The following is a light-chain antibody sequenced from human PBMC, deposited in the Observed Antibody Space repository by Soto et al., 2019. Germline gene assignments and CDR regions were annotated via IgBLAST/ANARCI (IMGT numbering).Light chain of an antibody. CDR3: SSYSISTAYL. V-gene: IGLV2-14*01. CDR1: SSDVGGYDY. CDR2: EVN. Sequence: QSALTQPACVSLSPGQSITISCTGTSSDVGGYDYVSWYQLHPGKAPKLMVFEVNNRPSGVSYRFSGSKSGNTASLTISGLQAEDEADYFCSSYSISTAYLFGTGTKVTVL. J-gene: IGLJ1*01.